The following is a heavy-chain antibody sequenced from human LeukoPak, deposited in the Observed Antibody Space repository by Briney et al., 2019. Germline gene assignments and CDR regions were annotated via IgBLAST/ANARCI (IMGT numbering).Heavy chain of an antibody. J-gene: IGHJ4*02. D-gene: IGHD3-10*01. V-gene: IGHV3-13*04. CDR2: INTAADT. Sequence: GGSLRLSCAASGFAFSNYDMLWVRQATGKGLEWVSAINTAADTYYPDSVKGRFTISRENAKSSLYLQMNSLRVGDTAVYYCTRALLGDFSNSWGRGTLVTVSS. CDR3: TRALLGDFSNS. CDR1: GFAFSNYD.